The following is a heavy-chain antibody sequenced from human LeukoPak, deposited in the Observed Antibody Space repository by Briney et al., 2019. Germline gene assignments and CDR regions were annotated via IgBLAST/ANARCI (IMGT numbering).Heavy chain of an antibody. CDR2: IRQDGGEI. V-gene: IGHV3-7*01. CDR1: GFTFSSYG. CDR3: ARADLEWYLDL. Sequence: PGGSLRLSCAASGFTFSSYGMHWVRQAPGMGLEWVGKIRQDGGEIFYVDSVRGRFTISRDNAKNSVYLQLNSLRAEDTAVYYCARADLEWYLDLWGRGTLVTVSS. J-gene: IGHJ2*01.